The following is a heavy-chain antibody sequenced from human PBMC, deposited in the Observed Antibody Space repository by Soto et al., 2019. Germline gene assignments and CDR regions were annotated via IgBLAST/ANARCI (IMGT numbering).Heavy chain of an antibody. Sequence: SDTLSLTCTVSGGSISSFYWSWILQPPGKGLEWIGYIYYSGITNYNPSLKSRVTISVDTSKNQFSLKLSSVTAADTAVYYCARYKSNYYYGMDVWGQGTTVTVSS. CDR1: GGSISSFY. J-gene: IGHJ6*02. D-gene: IGHD1-20*01. CDR3: ARYKSNYYYGMDV. V-gene: IGHV4-59*01. CDR2: IYYSGIT.